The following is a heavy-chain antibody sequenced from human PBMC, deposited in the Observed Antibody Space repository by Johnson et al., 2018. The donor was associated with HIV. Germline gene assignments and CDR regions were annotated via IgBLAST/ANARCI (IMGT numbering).Heavy chain of an antibody. J-gene: IGHJ3*02. D-gene: IGHD2-2*01. Sequence: VQLVESGGGVVQPGGSLRLSCAASGFTVSSNYMSWVRQAPGKGLEWVSVIYSGGSTYYADSVKGRFTISRDNSKNTLYLQMNSLIAEDTAVYYCAKGRIVVAGFDAFDIWGQGTMVTVSS. CDR1: GFTVSSNY. CDR2: IYSGGST. CDR3: AKGRIVVAGFDAFDI. V-gene: IGHV3-66*01.